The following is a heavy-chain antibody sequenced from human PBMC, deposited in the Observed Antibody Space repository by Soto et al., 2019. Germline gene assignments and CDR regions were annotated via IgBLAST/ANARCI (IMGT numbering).Heavy chain of an antibody. CDR3: AKEPYDILTGPMAFDI. CDR2: ISGSGGST. D-gene: IGHD3-9*01. J-gene: IGHJ3*02. Sequence: GGSLRLSCAASGFTFSSYAMSWVRQAPGKGLEWVSAISGSGGSTYYADSVKGRFTISRDNSKNTLYLQMNSLRAEDTAVYYCAKEPYDILTGPMAFDIWGQGTMVTVSS. CDR1: GFTFSSYA. V-gene: IGHV3-23*01.